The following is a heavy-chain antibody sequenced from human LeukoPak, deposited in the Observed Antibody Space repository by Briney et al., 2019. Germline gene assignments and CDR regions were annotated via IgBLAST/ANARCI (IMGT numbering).Heavy chain of an antibody. CDR3: AKAYYYGSGSEYVAFDC. D-gene: IGHD3-10*01. CDR2: LSGRGDNT. J-gene: IGHJ4*02. Sequence: GGSLRLSCAASGFTFSNYAMTWVRQAPGEGLEWVSSLSGRGDNTFYADSVKGRFAISRDNSENTLHLQMNSLRAEDTAVYYCAKAYYYGSGSEYVAFDCWGQGTLVTVSS. CDR1: GFTFSNYA. V-gene: IGHV3-23*01.